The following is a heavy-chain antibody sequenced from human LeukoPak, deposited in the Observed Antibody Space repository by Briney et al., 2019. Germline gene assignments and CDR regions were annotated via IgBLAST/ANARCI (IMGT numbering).Heavy chain of an antibody. CDR3: AEGAYLGY. J-gene: IGHJ4*02. D-gene: IGHD7-27*01. Sequence: SETLSLTCAVYDGSFSGYHWSWIRQSPGKGLEWIGEINHSGSTNYNPSLKSRVTMSVDTSKNQFSLKLSSVTVADTAVYYCAEGAYLGYWGQGTLVTVSS. V-gene: IGHV4-34*01. CDR1: DGSFSGYH. CDR2: INHSGST.